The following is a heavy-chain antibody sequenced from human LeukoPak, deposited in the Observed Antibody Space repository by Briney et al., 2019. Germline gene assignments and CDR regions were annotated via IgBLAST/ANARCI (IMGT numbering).Heavy chain of an antibody. D-gene: IGHD3-10*02. CDR2: IYSGGST. CDR3: AELGITMIGGV. Sequence: GGSLRLSCAASGFTVSSDYMSWVRQAPGKGLEWVSIIYSGGSTFYADSVKGRFTISRDNSKNTLYLQMNSLRAEDTAVYYCAELGITMIGGVWGKGTTVTISS. J-gene: IGHJ6*04. CDR1: GFTVSSDY. V-gene: IGHV3-53*01.